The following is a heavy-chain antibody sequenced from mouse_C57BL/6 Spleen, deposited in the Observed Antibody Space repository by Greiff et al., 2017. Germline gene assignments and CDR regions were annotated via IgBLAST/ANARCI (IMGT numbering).Heavy chain of an antibody. Sequence: EVQLQESGPGLVKPSQSLSLTCSVTGYSITSGYYWNWIRQFPGNKLEWMGYISYDGSNNYNPSLKNRISITRDTSKNQFFLKLNSVTTEDTATYYCARGDMGDYWGQGTTLTVSS. V-gene: IGHV3-6*01. CDR1: GYSITSGYY. J-gene: IGHJ2*01. CDR2: ISYDGSN. D-gene: IGHD1-1*02. CDR3: ARGDMGDY.